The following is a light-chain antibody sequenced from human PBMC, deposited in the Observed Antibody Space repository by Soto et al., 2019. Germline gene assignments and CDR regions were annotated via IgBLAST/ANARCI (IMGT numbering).Light chain of an antibody. CDR2: GAS. CDR3: QQYGSSPFT. V-gene: IGKV3-20*01. CDR1: QSVSSSY. J-gene: IGKJ3*01. Sequence: EIVLTQSPGTLSLSPGERATLSCRASQSVSSSYLAWYQQKPGQAPRLPIYGASSRATGIPDRFSGSGSGTDFTLTISRLEPEDFAVYYCQQYGSSPFTFLPGTKVDIK.